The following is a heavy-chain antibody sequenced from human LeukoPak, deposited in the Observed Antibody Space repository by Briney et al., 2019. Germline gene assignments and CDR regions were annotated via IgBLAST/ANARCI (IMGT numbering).Heavy chain of an antibody. Sequence: GASVKVSCKVSGYTLTELSMHWVRQAPGKGLEWMGGFDPEDGETIYAQKFQGRVTLTRDMSTSTDYLELSSLRSEDTAVYYCARGNSEYYFDYWGQGTLVTVSS. D-gene: IGHD2/OR15-2a*01. CDR1: GYTLTELS. V-gene: IGHV1-24*01. CDR2: FDPEDGET. J-gene: IGHJ4*02. CDR3: ARGNSEYYFDY.